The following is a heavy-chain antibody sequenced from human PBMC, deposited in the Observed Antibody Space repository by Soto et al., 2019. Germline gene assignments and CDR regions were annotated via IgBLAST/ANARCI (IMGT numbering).Heavy chain of an antibody. D-gene: IGHD1-26*01. CDR3: ARVPPYPPFSTTIDY. V-gene: IGHV1-18*01. CDR1: GYTFTSYG. CDR2: ISAYNGNT. J-gene: IGHJ4*02. Sequence: QVQLVQSGAEVKKPGASVKVSCKASGYTFTSYGISWVRQAPGQGLEWMGWISAYNGNTNYAQKLQGRVTMTTDTSXNTAYMELRSLRSDDTAVYYCARVPPYPPFSTTIDYWGQGTLVTVSS.